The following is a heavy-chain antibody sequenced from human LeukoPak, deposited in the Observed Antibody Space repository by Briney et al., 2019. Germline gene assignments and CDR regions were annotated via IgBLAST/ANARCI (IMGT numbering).Heavy chain of an antibody. J-gene: IGHJ6*03. V-gene: IGHV3-53*01. CDR1: GFSVSMKY. Sequence: GGSLRLSCAASGFSVSMKYMTWVRKAPGKGLKWVSVIFSGGTTYYADSVKGRFTVSRDNSKNMMYLQMNSLRAEDAAVYYCARFSGPGMQHYYYYMDVWGTGTTVTVSS. CDR2: IFSGGTT. D-gene: IGHD3-10*01. CDR3: ARFSGPGMQHYYYYMDV.